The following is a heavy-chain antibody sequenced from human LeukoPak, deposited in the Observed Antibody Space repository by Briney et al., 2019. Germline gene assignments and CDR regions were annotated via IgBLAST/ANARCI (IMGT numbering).Heavy chain of an antibody. CDR1: GYTFTSYY. CDR2: INPSGGST. J-gene: IGHJ4*02. CDR3: ARVLREIVDTAMVRSVSGPFDY. Sequence: ASVKVSCKASGYTFTSYYMHWVRQAPGQGLEWMGIINPSGGSTSYAQKFQGRVTMTRDTSTSTVYMELSSLRSEDTAVYYCARVLREIVDTAMVRSVSGPFDYWGQGTLVTVSS. D-gene: IGHD5-18*01. V-gene: IGHV1-46*01.